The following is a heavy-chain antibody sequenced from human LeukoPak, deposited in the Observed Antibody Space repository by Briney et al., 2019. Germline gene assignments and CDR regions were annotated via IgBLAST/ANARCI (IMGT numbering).Heavy chain of an antibody. Sequence: GASVKVSCKASGYTFTGYHMHWVRQAPGQGLEWMGWMNPNSGNTGYAQKFQGRVTMTRNTSISTAYMELSSLRSEDTAVYYCARGGSFLIAARPKDYWGQGTLVTVSS. J-gene: IGHJ4*02. V-gene: IGHV1-8*02. D-gene: IGHD6-6*01. CDR1: GYTFTGYH. CDR3: ARGGSFLIAARPKDY. CDR2: MNPNSGNT.